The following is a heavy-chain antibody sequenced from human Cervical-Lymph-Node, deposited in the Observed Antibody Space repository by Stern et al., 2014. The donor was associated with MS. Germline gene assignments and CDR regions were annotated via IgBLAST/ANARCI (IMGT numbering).Heavy chain of an antibody. J-gene: IGHJ1*01. D-gene: IGHD3-22*01. CDR3: AKEDLDYFDSNGHAF. CDR1: GFSFNFFA. CDR2: VAAGGDVT. V-gene: IGHV3-23*01. Sequence: EVQLLESVGGFVPPGGSLRLSCAASGFSFNFFAMSLVRQAPGKGLECLSFVAAGGDVTYYADSVKGRATISRDKFKNTVYLQINSLRVEDTAVYYCAKEDLDYFDSNGHAFWGQGTQVVVSS.